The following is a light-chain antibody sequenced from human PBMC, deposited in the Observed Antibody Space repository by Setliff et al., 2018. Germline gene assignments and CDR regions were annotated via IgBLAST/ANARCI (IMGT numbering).Light chain of an antibody. Sequence: QSALTQPASVSGSPGQSITFSCTGSSSDVGRYDYVSWYQQHPGKAPKLLIYDVTNRPSGVSNRFSGSKSGNTASLTISGLQAEDEAEYFCSSYTVGSTLSVFGTGTKVTVL. CDR2: DVT. CDR3: SSYTVGSTLSV. CDR1: SSDVGRYDY. J-gene: IGLJ1*01. V-gene: IGLV2-14*03.